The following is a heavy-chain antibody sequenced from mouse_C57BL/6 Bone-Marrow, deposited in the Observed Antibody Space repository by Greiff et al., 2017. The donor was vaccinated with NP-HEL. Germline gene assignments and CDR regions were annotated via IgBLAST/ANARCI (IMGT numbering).Heavy chain of an antibody. CDR2: IHPNSGST. CDR1: GYTFTSYW. Sequence: QVQLQQPGAELVKPGASVKLSCKASGYTFTSYWMHWVKQRPGQGLEWIGMIHPNSGSTNYNEKFKSKATLTVDKSSSTAYMQLSSLTSEDSAVYYCARRVCYGYFDVWGTGTTVTVSS. J-gene: IGHJ1*03. V-gene: IGHV1-64*01. CDR3: ARRVCYGYFDV.